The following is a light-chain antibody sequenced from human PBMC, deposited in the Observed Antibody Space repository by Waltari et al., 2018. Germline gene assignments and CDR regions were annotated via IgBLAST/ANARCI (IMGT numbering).Light chain of an antibody. V-gene: IGKV3D-15*01. Sequence: IFLTQSPLALSVSAGERATLYCRASETVSHKLTWYQQKPGRAPRLLIYDASTRASGVPDRFSARGYGTDFTLSISSLHSEDFAFYFCQQHYNWRAFGQGTKVEIK. CDR1: ETVSHK. J-gene: IGKJ1*01. CDR2: DAS. CDR3: QQHYNWRA.